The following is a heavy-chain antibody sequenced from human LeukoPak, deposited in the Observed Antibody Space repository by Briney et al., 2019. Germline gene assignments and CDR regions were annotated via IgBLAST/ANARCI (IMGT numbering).Heavy chain of an antibody. CDR1: GFTFSSYE. Sequence: SGGSLRLSCAASGFTFSSYEMNWVRQAPGKGLEWVSYISSSGSTIYYADSVKGRFTISRDNAKNSLYLQMNSLRAEDTAVYYCARGPDSMTSFDFWGQGTLVTVSS. CDR2: ISSSGSTI. D-gene: IGHD2/OR15-2a*01. J-gene: IGHJ4*02. CDR3: ARGPDSMTSFDF. V-gene: IGHV3-48*03.